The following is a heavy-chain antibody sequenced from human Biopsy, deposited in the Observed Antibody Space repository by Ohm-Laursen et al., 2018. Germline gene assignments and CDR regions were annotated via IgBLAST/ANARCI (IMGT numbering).Heavy chain of an antibody. Sequence: SETLSLTCTVSGGSISSHYWSWIRQPPGKGLEWIGYIYNRGSTKYNSSLKGRVTISVDTSKNQFSLTVRSVTAADTAMYYCARGQDSSYLAYGMDVWGQGTTVTVSS. CDR3: ARGQDSSYLAYGMDV. J-gene: IGHJ6*02. V-gene: IGHV4-59*11. CDR1: GGSISSHY. D-gene: IGHD6-19*01. CDR2: IYNRGST.